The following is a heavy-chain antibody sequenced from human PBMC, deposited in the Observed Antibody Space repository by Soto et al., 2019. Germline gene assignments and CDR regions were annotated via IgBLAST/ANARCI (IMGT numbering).Heavy chain of an antibody. CDR3: ARAITRWEVNYYFDF. D-gene: IGHD1-26*01. J-gene: IGHJ4*02. V-gene: IGHV1-69*01. CDR2: IVVDSNTA. Sequence: QVVLLQSGAEVKEPGSSVRVSCQVSGSTFNNFAFSWVRQAPGHGPEWMGGIVVDSNTAEYSQRFQDRVTITADHSTDTLYMELGSLTFEDTAVYYCARAITRWEVNYYFDFWGPGTLVTVS. CDR1: GSTFNNFA.